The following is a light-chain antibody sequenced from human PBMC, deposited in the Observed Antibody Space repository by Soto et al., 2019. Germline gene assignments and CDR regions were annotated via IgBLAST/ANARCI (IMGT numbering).Light chain of an antibody. Sequence: EIALTQSPGTLSLSPGERATLSCRASQSVSSSYLAWYQQKPGQAPRLLIYGASSRATGIPDRFSGSGSGTDFTLTISRLEPEDFAVYYCQQDGSSPPLTFGGGTKVEIK. V-gene: IGKV3-20*01. J-gene: IGKJ4*01. CDR1: QSVSSSY. CDR3: QQDGSSPPLT. CDR2: GAS.